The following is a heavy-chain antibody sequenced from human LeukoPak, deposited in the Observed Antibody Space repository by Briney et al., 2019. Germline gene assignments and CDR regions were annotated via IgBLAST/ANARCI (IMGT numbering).Heavy chain of an antibody. V-gene: IGHV4-4*07. D-gene: IGHD6-13*01. Sequence: ASETLSLTCTVSGGSISSYYWSWIRQPAGKGLEWIGRIYTSGSTNYNPSLKSRVTMSVDTSKNQFSLKLSSVTAADTAVYYCARSLAVADSPDFDSWGQGTLVTVSS. CDR3: ARSLAVADSPDFDS. CDR2: IYTSGST. J-gene: IGHJ4*02. CDR1: GGSISSYY.